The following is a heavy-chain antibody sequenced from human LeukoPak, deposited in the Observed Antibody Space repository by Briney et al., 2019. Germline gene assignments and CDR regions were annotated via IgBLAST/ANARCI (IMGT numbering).Heavy chain of an antibody. CDR1: GYTFTSYG. J-gene: IGHJ3*02. Sequence: SVKVSCKASGYTFTSYGISWVRQAPGQGLEWMGRIIPILGIANYAQKFQGRVTITADKSTSTAYMELSSLRSEDTAVYYCARALYYYGSGSYYLDAFDIWGQGTMVTVSS. D-gene: IGHD3-10*01. CDR2: IIPILGIA. V-gene: IGHV1-69*04. CDR3: ARALYYYGSGSYYLDAFDI.